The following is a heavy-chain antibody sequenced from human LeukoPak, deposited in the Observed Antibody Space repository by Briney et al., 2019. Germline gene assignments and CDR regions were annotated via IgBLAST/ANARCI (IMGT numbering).Heavy chain of an antibody. Sequence: GGSLGPSCAASGFTFSSYGMHWVRQAPGKGLEWVAFIRYDGSNKYYADSVKGRFTISRDNSKNTLYLQMNSLRAEDTAVYYCAPRVVVISAPFDYWGQGTLVTVSS. CDR1: GFTFSSYG. CDR3: APRVVVISAPFDY. D-gene: IGHD2-21*01. V-gene: IGHV3-30*02. J-gene: IGHJ4*02. CDR2: IRYDGSNK.